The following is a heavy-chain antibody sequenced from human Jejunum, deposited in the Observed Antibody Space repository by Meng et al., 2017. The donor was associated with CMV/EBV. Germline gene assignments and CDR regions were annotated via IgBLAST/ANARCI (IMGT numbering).Heavy chain of an antibody. CDR2: VSYSGST. Sequence: VSRGSINYHSWSWLRQSARKGLEWIGSVSYSGSTNYNPSLKSRVSISMDTSENQFSLKVTSVTAGDTAVYYCARWSGSESYPFADYWGQGTLVTVSS. D-gene: IGHD3-10*01. CDR1: RGSINYHS. J-gene: IGHJ4*02. CDR3: ARWSGSESYPFADY. V-gene: IGHV4-59*11.